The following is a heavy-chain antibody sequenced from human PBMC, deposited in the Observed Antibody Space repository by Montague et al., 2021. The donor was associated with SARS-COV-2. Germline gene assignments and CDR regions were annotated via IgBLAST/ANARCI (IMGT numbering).Heavy chain of an antibody. CDR3: VRVSYYHDRNDQPLGWFDP. D-gene: IGHD3-22*01. V-gene: IGHV4-38-2*02. CDR2: IYHSGYT. J-gene: IGHJ5*02. Sequence: SETLSLTCSVTGFPISSGNNWGWIRQSPGKGPEWIGSIYHSGYTSYNPSLRSRVTISGDTSKNQFSLRLSSVTAADTAVYYCVRVSYYHDRNDQPLGWFDPWGQGSLFTGSA. CDR1: GFPISSGNN.